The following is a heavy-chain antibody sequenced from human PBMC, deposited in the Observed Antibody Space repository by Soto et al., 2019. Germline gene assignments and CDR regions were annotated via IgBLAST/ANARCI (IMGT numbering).Heavy chain of an antibody. CDR2: IYWNDDK. CDR3: AHNAGSGRTVDY. J-gene: IGHJ4*02. Sequence: QITLKESRPTLVKPTQTLTLTCTFSGFSLSTSGVGVGWIRQPPRKALEWLALIYWNDDKRYSPSLKSRLTITKDTSKNQVVLTMTNMDPVDTATYYCAHNAGSGRTVDYWGQGTLVTVSS. CDR1: GFSLSTSGVG. V-gene: IGHV2-5*01. D-gene: IGHD3-10*01.